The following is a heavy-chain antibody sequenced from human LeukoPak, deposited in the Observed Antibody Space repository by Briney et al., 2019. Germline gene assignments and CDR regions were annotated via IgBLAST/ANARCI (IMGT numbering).Heavy chain of an antibody. CDR3: ARSGPFMVRGVIEILNYYYYYMDV. CDR2: INHSGST. V-gene: IGHV4-34*01. CDR1: GGSSSGYY. D-gene: IGHD3-10*01. J-gene: IGHJ6*03. Sequence: SETLSLTCAVYGGSSSGYYWSWIRRPPGKGLEWIGEINHSGSTNYNPSLKSRVTISVDTSKNQFSLKLSSVTAADTAVYYCARSGPFMVRGVIEILNYYYYYMDVWGKGTTVTVSS.